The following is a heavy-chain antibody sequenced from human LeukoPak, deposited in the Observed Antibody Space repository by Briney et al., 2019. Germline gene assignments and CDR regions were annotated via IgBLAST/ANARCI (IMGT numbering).Heavy chain of an antibody. V-gene: IGHV3-7*01. CDR3: ARAAYSSTWYSRYFDL. D-gene: IGHD6-13*01. CDR2: INQDGSEK. Sequence: GGSLRLSCAASGFTLSNYWMGWVRRAPGKGLEWVANINQDGSEKHYVDFMKGRFTISRENAKNSLYLQMNSLRAGDTAVYYCARAAYSSTWYSRYFDLWGRGTLVTVSS. CDR1: GFTLSNYW. J-gene: IGHJ2*01.